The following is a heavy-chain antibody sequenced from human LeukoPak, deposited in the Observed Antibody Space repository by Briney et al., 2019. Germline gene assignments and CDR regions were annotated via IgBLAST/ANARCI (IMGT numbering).Heavy chain of an antibody. CDR2: IKQEGSEK. CDR1: GFTFSTYW. CDR3: ARGHHRYSSSWYLDY. J-gene: IGHJ4*02. Sequence: GGSLRLSCAVSGFTFSTYWMSWVRQAPGKGLEWVANIKQEGSEKYYVDSVTGRFTISRDNAKNALYLQMKNLRAEDTAVYYCARGHHRYSSSWYLDYWGQGTLVTVSS. D-gene: IGHD6-13*01. V-gene: IGHV3-7*01.